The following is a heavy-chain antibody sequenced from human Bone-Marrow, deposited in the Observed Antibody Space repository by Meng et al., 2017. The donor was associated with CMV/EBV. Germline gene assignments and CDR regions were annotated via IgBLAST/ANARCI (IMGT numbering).Heavy chain of an antibody. CDR3: ARASFTTYDFWSGYFSPYYYYYGMDV. V-gene: IGHV3-11*04. J-gene: IGHJ6*02. D-gene: IGHD3-3*01. CDR2: ISSSGSTI. Sequence: GESLKISCAASGFTFSDYYMSWIRQAPGKGLEWVSYISSSGSTIYYADSVKGRFTISRDNAKNTLYLQMNSLRAEDTAVYYCARASFTTYDFWSGYFSPYYYYYGMDVWGQGSTVTVSS. CDR1: GFTFSDYY.